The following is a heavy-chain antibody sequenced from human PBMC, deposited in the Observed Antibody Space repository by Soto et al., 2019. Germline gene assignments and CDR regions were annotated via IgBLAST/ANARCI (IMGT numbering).Heavy chain of an antibody. CDR3: ARAETYGGNSDY. CDR2: MNPNSGNT. Sequence: ASVKVSCKASGYTFTSYNINWVRLATGQGLEWMGWMNPNSGNTGYAQKFQGRVTMTRNTSISTAYMELSSLRSEDTAVYYCARAETYGGNSDYWGQGTLVTVSS. D-gene: IGHD4-17*01. CDR1: GYTFTSYN. V-gene: IGHV1-8*01. J-gene: IGHJ4*02.